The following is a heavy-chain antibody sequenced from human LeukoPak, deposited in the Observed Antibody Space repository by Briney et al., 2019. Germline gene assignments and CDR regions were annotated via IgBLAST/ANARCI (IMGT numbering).Heavy chain of an antibody. D-gene: IGHD6-19*01. CDR3: ARDQGSGCQP. V-gene: IGHV1-2*02. CDR1: GYTFTGYY. CDR2: INPNSGGT. Sequence: ASVKVSCTASGYTFTGYYMHWVRQAPGQGLEWMGWINPNSGGTNYAQKFQGRVTMTRDTSISTAYMELSRLRSDDTAVYYCARDQGSGCQPWGQGTLVTVSS. J-gene: IGHJ5*02.